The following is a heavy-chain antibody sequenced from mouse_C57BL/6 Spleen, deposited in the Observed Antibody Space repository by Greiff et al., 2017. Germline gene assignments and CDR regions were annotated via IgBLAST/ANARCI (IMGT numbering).Heavy chain of an antibody. J-gene: IGHJ1*03. CDR3: ARHGGDYYGSSSHWYFDV. V-gene: IGHV1-62-2*01. CDR2: FYPGRGSI. D-gene: IGHD1-1*01. Sequence: VKLQQSGAELVKPGASVKLSCKASGYTFTEYTIHWVKQRSGQGLEWIGWFYPGRGSIKYNEKFKDKATLTADKSSSTVYMELSRLTSEDSAVYFCARHGGDYYGSSSHWYFDVWGTGTTVTVSS. CDR1: GYTFTEYT.